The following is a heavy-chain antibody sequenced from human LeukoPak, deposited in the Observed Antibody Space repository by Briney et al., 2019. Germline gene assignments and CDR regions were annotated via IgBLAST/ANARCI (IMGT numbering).Heavy chain of an antibody. CDR1: GFTFSSYA. D-gene: IGHD3-16*02. CDR2: ISGSGGST. CDR3: AKEGYDYVWGSYRLFDY. J-gene: IGHJ4*02. Sequence: QAGGSLRLSCAASGFTFSSYAMSWVRQAPGKGLEWVSAISGSGGSTYYADSVKGRFTISRDNSKNTLYLQMNSLRAEDTAVYYCAKEGYDYVWGSYRLFDYWGQGTLVTVSS. V-gene: IGHV3-23*01.